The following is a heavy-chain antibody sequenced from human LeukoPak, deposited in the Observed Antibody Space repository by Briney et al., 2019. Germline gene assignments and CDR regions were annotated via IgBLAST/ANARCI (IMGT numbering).Heavy chain of an antibody. CDR3: AKSGSNKLLRSHFDY. V-gene: IGHV3-30*02. CDR2: IWYDGSNK. D-gene: IGHD1-26*01. CDR1: GFTFSSYG. J-gene: IGHJ4*02. Sequence: GGSLRLSCAASGFTFSSYGMHWVRQAPGKGLEWVAVIWYDGSNKYYADSVKGRFTISRDNSKNTLYLQMNSLRAEDTAVYYCAKSGSNKLLRSHFDYWGQGTLVTVSS.